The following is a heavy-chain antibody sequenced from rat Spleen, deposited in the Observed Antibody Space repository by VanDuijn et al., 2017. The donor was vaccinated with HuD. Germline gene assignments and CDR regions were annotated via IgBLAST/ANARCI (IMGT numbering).Heavy chain of an antibody. J-gene: IGHJ2*01. Sequence: EVQLKESGPGLVQPSQTLSLTCTVSGFSLTDHSVHWVRQPPGKGLEWMGVMWSGGSTAYNSALKSRLSISRDTSKSQVFLKMNSLQTEDTAMYFCARWADYWGQGVMVTVSS. CDR2: MWSGGST. V-gene: IGHV2S63*01. CDR1: GFSLTDHS. CDR3: ARWADY. D-gene: IGHD4-6*01.